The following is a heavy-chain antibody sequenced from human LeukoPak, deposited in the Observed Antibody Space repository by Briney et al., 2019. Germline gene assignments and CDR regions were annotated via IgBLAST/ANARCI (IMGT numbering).Heavy chain of an antibody. Sequence: GGSLRLSCSASGFTFSSYAMHWVRQAPGKGLEYVSAISSNGGSTYYADSVKGRFTISRDNSKNTLYLQMSSLRAEDTAVYYCARDIRYCTNGVCYNYYYGMDVWGQGTTVTVSS. D-gene: IGHD2-8*01. J-gene: IGHJ6*02. V-gene: IGHV3-64D*06. CDR3: ARDIRYCTNGVCYNYYYGMDV. CDR1: GFTFSSYA. CDR2: ISSNGGST.